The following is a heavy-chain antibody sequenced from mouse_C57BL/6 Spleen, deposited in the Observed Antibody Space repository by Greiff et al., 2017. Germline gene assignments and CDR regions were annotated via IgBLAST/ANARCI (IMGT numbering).Heavy chain of an antibody. CDR3: ARRYFDV. CDR2: INPSSGYT. V-gene: IGHV1-7*01. J-gene: IGHJ1*03. CDR1: GYTFTSYW. Sequence: QVQLQQSGAELAKPGASVKLSCKASGYTFTSYWMHWVKQRPGQGLEWIGYINPSSGYTKYNQKFKDKATFTADKSSSTAYMQLSRLTYEESAVYYCARRYFDVWGTGTTGTVSS.